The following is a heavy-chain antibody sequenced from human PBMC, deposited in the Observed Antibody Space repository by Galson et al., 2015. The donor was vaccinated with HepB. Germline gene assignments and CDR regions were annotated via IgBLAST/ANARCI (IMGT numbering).Heavy chain of an antibody. CDR2: ISSTGTTM. V-gene: IGHV3-48*02. CDR3: ARVYFGSGSSSAYWYFDL. CDR1: GFTFSSYT. Sequence: SLRLSCAASGFTFSSYTINWVRQAPGKGLEPVSYISSTGTTMYYADSAKGRFTISRDNAQNSLYLQMNSLRDEDTAVYYCARVYFGSGSSSAYWYFDLWGRGALVTVSS. D-gene: IGHD3-10*01. J-gene: IGHJ2*01.